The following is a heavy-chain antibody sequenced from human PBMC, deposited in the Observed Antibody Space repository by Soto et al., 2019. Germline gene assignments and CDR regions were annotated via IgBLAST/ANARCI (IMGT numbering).Heavy chain of an antibody. J-gene: IGHJ4*02. CDR1: GFPFTNAW. Sequence: EVQLVESGGGLVKPGGSLRLSCAASGFPFTNAWMSWVRQVPGKGLEWIARVLSKADGGETDYAAPVKDRFTISRDDSRNTLHLQMNSLRTEDTAVYYCTTYDYIWGSDRYWWAYWGQGALVTVSA. CDR2: VLSKADGGET. V-gene: IGHV3-15*01. D-gene: IGHD3-16*02. CDR3: TTYDYIWGSDRYWWAY.